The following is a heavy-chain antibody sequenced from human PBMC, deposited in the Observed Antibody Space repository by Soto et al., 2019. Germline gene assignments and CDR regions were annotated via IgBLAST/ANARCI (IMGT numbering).Heavy chain of an antibody. CDR1: GYSFTSYW. CDR3: PRTVCWSGLPPWYYYAMDV. D-gene: IGHD3-3*01. J-gene: IGHJ6*02. Sequence: GESLKISCKGSGYSFTSYWIGWVRQMPGKGLEWMGIIYPGDSDTRYSPYFQGQVTISADKSISTAYLQWSSLKASDTAMYYCPRTVCWSGLPPWYYYAMDVCSQGTAVTDAS. V-gene: IGHV5-51*01. CDR2: IYPGDSDT.